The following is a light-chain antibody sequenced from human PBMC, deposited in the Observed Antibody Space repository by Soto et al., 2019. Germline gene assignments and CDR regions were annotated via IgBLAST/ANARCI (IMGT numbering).Light chain of an antibody. V-gene: IGLV2-11*01. CDR1: SRDVDAYDY. Sequence: QSVLTQPRSVSASPGQSVAISCTGTSRDVDAYDYVSWYQQHPGKAPKLIISEVTKRPSGVSHRFSGSKSGTTASLTISGLQAEDEADYYCCSFAGSFYIFGTGTKLTVL. J-gene: IGLJ1*01. CDR3: CSFAGSFYI. CDR2: EVT.